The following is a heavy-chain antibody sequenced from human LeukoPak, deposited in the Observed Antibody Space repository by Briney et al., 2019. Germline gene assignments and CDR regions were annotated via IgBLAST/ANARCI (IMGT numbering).Heavy chain of an antibody. D-gene: IGHD1-26*01. J-gene: IGHJ4*01. CDR2: ISSSSSYI. Sequence: PGGSLRLSCAASGFTFSSYSMNWVRQAPGKGLEWVSSISSSSSYIYYADSVKGRFTISRDNSKNTLFLQMTSLRAEDTAVYYCAKDREKPSQFDYWGQEPRSSSPQ. V-gene: IGHV3-21*01. CDR1: GFTFSSYS. CDR3: AKDREKPSQFDY.